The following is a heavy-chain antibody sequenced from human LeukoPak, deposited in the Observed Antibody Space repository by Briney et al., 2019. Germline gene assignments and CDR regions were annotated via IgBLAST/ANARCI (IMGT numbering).Heavy chain of an antibody. J-gene: IGHJ4*02. V-gene: IGHV3-23*01. Sequence: GGSLRVSCAVSGITLSNYGMSWVRQAPGKGLEWVAGISGSGGRTNYADAVKGRFTISRDNAKNTLFLQMNSLRVEDTAVYFCAKRGVVIRVILVGFHKEAYYFDSWGQGALVTVSS. CDR3: AKRGVVIRVILVGFHKEAYYFDS. D-gene: IGHD3-22*01. CDR2: ISGSGGRT. CDR1: GITLSNYG.